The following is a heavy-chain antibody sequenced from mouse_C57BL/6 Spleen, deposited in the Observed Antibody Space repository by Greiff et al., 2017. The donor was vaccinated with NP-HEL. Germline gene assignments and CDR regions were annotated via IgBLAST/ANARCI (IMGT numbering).Heavy chain of an antibody. J-gene: IGHJ2*01. CDR1: GYTFTNYW. D-gene: IGHD2-4*01. CDR2: IYPGGGYT. V-gene: IGHV1-63*01. Sequence: QVQLQQSGAELVRPGTSVKMSCKASGYTFTNYWIGWAKQRPGHGLEWIGDIYPGGGYTNYNEKFKGKATLTADKSSSTAYMQFSSLTSEDSAIYYCARYDYDGGYYFDYWGQGTTLTVSS. CDR3: ARYDYDGGYYFDY.